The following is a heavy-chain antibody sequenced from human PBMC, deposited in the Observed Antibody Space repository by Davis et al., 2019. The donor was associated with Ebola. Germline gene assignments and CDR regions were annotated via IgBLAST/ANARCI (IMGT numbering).Heavy chain of an antibody. Sequence: GESLKISCAASGFTFSSYWMSWVRQAPGKGLEWVSGIHRDGDHKYYAGSVRGRFTVSRDNSRNTMYLDIRDLRVEDTAVYHCAKGVSDALDTWGQGTLVTVSS. CDR3: AKGVSDALDT. J-gene: IGHJ3*02. CDR1: GFTFSSYW. V-gene: IGHV3-23*01. CDR2: IHRDGDHK.